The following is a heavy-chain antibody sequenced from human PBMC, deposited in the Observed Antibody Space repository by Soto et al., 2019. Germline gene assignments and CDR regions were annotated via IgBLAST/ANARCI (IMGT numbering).Heavy chain of an antibody. CDR1: GFSLSASGAG. J-gene: IGHJ4*02. CDR3: AHGSYGGSGYYWDS. Sequence: QITLKESGPALVKPTETLTLTCSFSGFSLSASGAGVGWIRQPPGKALEWLALIYWDGGVRYSPSLKSRLTVTSDTPINHVVLTLTNVDPVDTGTYYCAHGSYGGSGYYWDSWGQGTRVTVSS. CDR2: IYWDGGV. D-gene: IGHD3-22*01. V-gene: IGHV2-5*02.